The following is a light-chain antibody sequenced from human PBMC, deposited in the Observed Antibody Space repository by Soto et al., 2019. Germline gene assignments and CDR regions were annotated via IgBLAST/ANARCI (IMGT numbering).Light chain of an antibody. Sequence: IQMTQPPSTLSTSLGDTVTVTCLASQSVSGWLACDQQKPGEAPKLLIYDASALPRGVPSRFSGSGSGTKFTLTIASLQPDDFATYYCQQYVTFSGTLGPGTKVDIK. V-gene: IGKV1-5*01. CDR3: QQYVTFSGT. CDR1: QSVSGW. J-gene: IGKJ1*01. CDR2: DAS.